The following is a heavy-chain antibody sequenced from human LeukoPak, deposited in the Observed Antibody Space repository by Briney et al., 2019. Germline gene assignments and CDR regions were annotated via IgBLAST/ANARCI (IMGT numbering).Heavy chain of an antibody. CDR3: ATGKRSNDAFDI. CDR2: FDPGDAET. D-gene: IGHD1-1*01. J-gene: IGHJ3*02. CDR1: AYTLTELS. V-gene: IGHV1-24*01. Sequence: ASVKVSCKVSAYTLTELSMHWVRQAPGKGLEWMGNFDPGDAETIYAQKFQGRLTMTEDRSTDTAYMELSSLRSEDTAVYYCATGKRSNDAFDICGQGKLVTVSS.